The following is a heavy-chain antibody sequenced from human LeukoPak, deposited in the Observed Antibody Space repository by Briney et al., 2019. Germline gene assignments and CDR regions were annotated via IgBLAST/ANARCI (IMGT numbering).Heavy chain of an antibody. Sequence: SETLSLTCAVYGGSFSGYYWSWIRQPPGKGLEWIGEINHSGSTNYNPSLKSRVTISVDTSKNQFSLKLSSVTAADTAVYYCAREATVTTDWFDPRGQGTLVTVSS. J-gene: IGHJ5*02. CDR3: AREATVTTDWFDP. CDR2: INHSGST. D-gene: IGHD4-17*01. CDR1: GGSFSGYY. V-gene: IGHV4-34*01.